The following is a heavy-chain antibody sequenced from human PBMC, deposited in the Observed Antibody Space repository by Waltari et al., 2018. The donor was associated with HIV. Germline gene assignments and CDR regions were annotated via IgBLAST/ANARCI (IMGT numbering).Heavy chain of an antibody. CDR1: GYKFNTYW. Sequence: EVQLVQSGPQIKKPGESLKISCKASGYKFNTYWIGWVRQMPGKGLEWMGFIKPGDCDTRYNLSSQGQFTISVDKSVTTAYLQWRSLKASDTAKYYCAVGPYYFDSREGRGRLDYFQNWGQGTLVTVTS. D-gene: IGHD3-22*01. CDR3: AVGPYYFDSREGRGRLDYFQN. J-gene: IGHJ1*01. CDR2: IKPGDCDT. V-gene: IGHV5-51*01.